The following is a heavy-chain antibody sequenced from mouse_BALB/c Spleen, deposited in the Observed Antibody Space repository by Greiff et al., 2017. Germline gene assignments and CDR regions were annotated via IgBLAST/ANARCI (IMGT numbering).Heavy chain of an antibody. D-gene: IGHD2-3*01. Sequence: VQLQQSGAELMKPGASVKISCKATGYTFSSYWIEWVKQRPGHGLEWIGEILPGSGSTNYNEKFKGKATFTADTSSNTAYMQLSSLTSEDSAVYYCARGGYYVWFAYWGQGTLVTVSA. CDR1: GYTFSSYW. J-gene: IGHJ3*01. CDR2: ILPGSGST. V-gene: IGHV1-9*01. CDR3: ARGGYYVWFAY.